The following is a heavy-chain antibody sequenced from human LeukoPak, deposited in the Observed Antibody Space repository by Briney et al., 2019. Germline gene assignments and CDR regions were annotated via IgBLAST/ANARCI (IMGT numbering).Heavy chain of an antibody. Sequence: SETLSLTCAVYGGSFSGYYWSWIRQPPGKGLEWIGEISHSGSTNYNPSLKSRVTISVDTSKNQFSLKLSSVTAADTAVYYCATGAVAGSNWFDPWGQGTLVTVSS. CDR3: ATGAVAGSNWFDP. CDR1: GGSFSGYY. V-gene: IGHV4-34*01. J-gene: IGHJ5*02. CDR2: ISHSGST. D-gene: IGHD6-19*01.